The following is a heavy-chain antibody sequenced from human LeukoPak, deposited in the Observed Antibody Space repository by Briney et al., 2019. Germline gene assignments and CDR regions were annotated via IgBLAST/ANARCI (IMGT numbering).Heavy chain of an antibody. CDR1: GGSISSSSYY. Sequence: PSETLSLTCTVSGGSISSSSYYWGWIRQPPGKGLEWIGSIYYSGSTYYNPSLKSRVTISVDKSKNQFSLNLTSVTAADTAVYFCARSPSGSSSRWFDPWGQGTLVTASS. J-gene: IGHJ5*02. CDR2: IYYSGST. CDR3: ARSPSGSSSRWFDP. V-gene: IGHV4-39*07. D-gene: IGHD1-26*01.